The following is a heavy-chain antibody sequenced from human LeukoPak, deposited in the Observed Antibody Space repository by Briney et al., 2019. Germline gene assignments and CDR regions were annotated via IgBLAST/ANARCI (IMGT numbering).Heavy chain of an antibody. D-gene: IGHD4-17*01. Sequence: PGGSLRLSCAASGFTFSSYSMNWARQAPGKGLEWVSYISSSSSTIYYADSVKGRFTISRDNAKNSLYLQMNSLRAEDTAVYYCASDGDYGADYWGQGTLVTVSS. CDR3: ASDGDYGADY. CDR1: GFTFSSYS. CDR2: ISSSSSTI. V-gene: IGHV3-48*01. J-gene: IGHJ4*02.